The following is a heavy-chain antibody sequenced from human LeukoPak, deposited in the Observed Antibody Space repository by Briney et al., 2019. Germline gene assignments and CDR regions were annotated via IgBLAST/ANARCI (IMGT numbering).Heavy chain of an antibody. V-gene: IGHV1-58*02. CDR1: GFTFTSSA. D-gene: IGHD2-8*01. J-gene: IGHJ4*02. Sequence: AASVKVSCKASGFTFTSSAMQWVRQARGQWLEWIGWIVVGSGNTNYAQKFQERVTITRDMSTSTAYMELSSLRSEDTAVYYCAADLVDCTNGVCYSFDYWGQGTLVTVSS. CDR3: AADLVDCTNGVCYSFDY. CDR2: IVVGSGNT.